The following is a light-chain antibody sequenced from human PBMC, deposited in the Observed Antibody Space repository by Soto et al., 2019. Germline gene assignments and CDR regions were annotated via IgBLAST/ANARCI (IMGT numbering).Light chain of an antibody. CDR2: RNV. J-gene: IGLJ3*02. CDR1: SSNIGTKY. Sequence: QSVLTQPPSASGTPGQRVTISCSGSSSNIGTKYVYWYQQVPGMAPKLLISRNVQRPSGVPDRFSGSKSGTSASLAISGLRSEDEADYYCSSYAGSNNLVFGGGTQLTVL. V-gene: IGLV1-47*01. CDR3: SSYAGSNNLV.